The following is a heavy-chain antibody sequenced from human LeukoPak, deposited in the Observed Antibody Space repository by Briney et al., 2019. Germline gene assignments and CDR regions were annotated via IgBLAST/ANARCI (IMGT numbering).Heavy chain of an antibody. CDR1: GYSISSGFY. Sequence: SETLSLTCAVSGYSISSGFYWGWIRQPPGKGLEWIGNIYHSGSTYYNPSLKSRATLSVDTSKNQFSLKLSSVTAADTAVYYCASLNNYVPVYWGQGTLVTVSS. CDR3: ASLNNYVPVY. J-gene: IGHJ4*02. V-gene: IGHV4-38-2*01. D-gene: IGHD4-11*01. CDR2: IYHSGST.